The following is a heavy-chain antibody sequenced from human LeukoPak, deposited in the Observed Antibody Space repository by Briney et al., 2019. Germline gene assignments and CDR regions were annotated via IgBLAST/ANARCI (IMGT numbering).Heavy chain of an antibody. CDR2: ISAYNGNT. CDR3: ARDGENYDFWSGYYGEMDV. D-gene: IGHD3-3*01. CDR1: GYTFTSYG. Sequence: ASVKVSCKASGYTFTSYGISWVRQAPGQGLEWMGWISAYNGNTNYAQKLQGRVTMTTDTSTSTAYMELRSLRSDDTAVYYCARDGENYDFWSGYYGEMDVWGKGTTVTVSS. J-gene: IGHJ6*04. V-gene: IGHV1-18*01.